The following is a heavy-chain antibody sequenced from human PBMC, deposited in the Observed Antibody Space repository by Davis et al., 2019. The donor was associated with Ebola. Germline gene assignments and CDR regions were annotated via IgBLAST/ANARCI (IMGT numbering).Heavy chain of an antibody. CDR2: IYSGAGGAT. J-gene: IGHJ3*01. CDR3: AREVETFTINGAFDF. Sequence: GGSLRLSCAASGFTATSNYMTWVLPAPGNWLDRVSIIYSGAGGATYYADSVKARFTISRDNAKNSLFLQMNSLRVDDTAVYYCAREVETFTINGAFDFWGQGTTVIVSS. CDR1: GFTATSNY. D-gene: IGHD3-3*01. V-gene: IGHV3-53*01.